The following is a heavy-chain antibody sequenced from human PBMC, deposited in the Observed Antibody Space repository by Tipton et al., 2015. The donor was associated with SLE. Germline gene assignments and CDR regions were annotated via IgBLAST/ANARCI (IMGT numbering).Heavy chain of an antibody. V-gene: IGHV4-59*04. CDR3: VRERKYVVRFRELVAPDL. D-gene: IGHD1-26*01. CDR1: GGSISSYY. CDR2: IFHTGSA. Sequence: TLSLTCTVSGGSISSYYWSWIRQPPGKGLEWIGYIFHTGSAYYNPSLESRVTMSVDTSKNQFSLKLSSVTAADTAMYYCVRERKYVVRFRELVAPDLWGQGTAITVSS. J-gene: IGHJ3*01.